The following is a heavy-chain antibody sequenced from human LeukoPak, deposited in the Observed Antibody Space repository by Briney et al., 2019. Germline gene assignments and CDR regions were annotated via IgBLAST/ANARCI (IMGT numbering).Heavy chain of an antibody. CDR2: ISGSGGST. Sequence: GGSLRLSCAASGFTFSDYYMSWIRQAPGKGLEWVSAISGSGGSTYYADSVKGRLTISRDNSKNTLYLQMNSLRAEDTAVYYCAKVKSGCGGDCYFSCFDYWGQGTLVTVSS. J-gene: IGHJ4*02. CDR1: GFTFSDYY. CDR3: AKVKSGCGGDCYFSCFDY. V-gene: IGHV3-23*01. D-gene: IGHD2-21*02.